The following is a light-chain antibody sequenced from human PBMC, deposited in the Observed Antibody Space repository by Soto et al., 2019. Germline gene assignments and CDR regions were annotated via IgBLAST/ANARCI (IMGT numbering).Light chain of an antibody. CDR3: SSYTRSNTRV. CDR1: SSDVGDYNY. CDR2: EVS. J-gene: IGLJ1*01. Sequence: QPALTQPASVSGSPGQSITISCTGTSSDVGDYNYVSWYQQHPGKAPKVMIYEVSNRPSGVSNRFSGSKSGNTASLTISGLQAEDEADYYCSSYTRSNTRVFGTGTKVTVL. V-gene: IGLV2-14*01.